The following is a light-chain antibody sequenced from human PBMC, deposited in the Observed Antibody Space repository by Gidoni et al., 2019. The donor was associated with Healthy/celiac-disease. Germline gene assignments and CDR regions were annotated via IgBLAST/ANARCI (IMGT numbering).Light chain of an antibody. CDR3: QQSYSTPPWT. CDR2: AAS. CDR1: QSISSY. V-gene: IGKV1-39*01. J-gene: IGKJ1*01. Sequence: DIQMPQSPSSLSASVGDSVTTTCRASQSISSYLNWYQQKPGKAPTLLIYAASSLQSGVPSRFSGSGSGTDFTLTISSLQPEDFATYYCQQSYSTPPWTFGQGTKVEIK.